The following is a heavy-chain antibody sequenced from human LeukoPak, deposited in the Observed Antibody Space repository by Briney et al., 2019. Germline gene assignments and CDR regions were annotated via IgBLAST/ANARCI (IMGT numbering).Heavy chain of an antibody. Sequence: ASVKVSCKASGYTFTGYYMHWVRQAPGQGLEWMGWINPKTGGTNYAQKFRGRVTMTRDTSISTAYMELSRVRSDDTAVYYCARNRYSDYTPDYWGQGTLVTVSS. V-gene: IGHV1-2*02. CDR3: ARNRYSDYTPDY. CDR2: INPKTGGT. J-gene: IGHJ4*02. D-gene: IGHD4-11*01. CDR1: GYTFTGYY.